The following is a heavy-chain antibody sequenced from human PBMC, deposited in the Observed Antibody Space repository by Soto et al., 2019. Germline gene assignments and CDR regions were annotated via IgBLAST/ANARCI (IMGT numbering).Heavy chain of an antibody. CDR3: AGSKNRGESIDY. V-gene: IGHV4-59*01. D-gene: IGHD3-10*01. Sequence: SETLSLTCSVSGVSIRSYFWSWIRQPPGKGLEWIGYTYYTADTKYSPSFESRATISADPSKKQFPLSLSPVSAADTALYFCAGSKNRGESIDYWGQGALVTVS. CDR1: GVSIRSYF. CDR2: TYYTADT. J-gene: IGHJ4*02.